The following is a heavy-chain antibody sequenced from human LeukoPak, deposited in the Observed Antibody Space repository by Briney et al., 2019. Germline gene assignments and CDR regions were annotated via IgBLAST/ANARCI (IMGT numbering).Heavy chain of an antibody. CDR3: ARWAVTHANWFDP. V-gene: IGHV3-21*01. J-gene: IGHJ5*01. D-gene: IGHD2-21*02. CDR2: ISSTSSYI. Sequence: GGSLRLSCAASGFTFSSYSMNWVRQAPGKGLEWVSSISSTSSYIYYVDSVKGRFTISRDNAKNSLYLQMNSLRAEDTAVYCCARWAVTHANWFDPWGQGTLVTVSS. CDR1: GFTFSSYS.